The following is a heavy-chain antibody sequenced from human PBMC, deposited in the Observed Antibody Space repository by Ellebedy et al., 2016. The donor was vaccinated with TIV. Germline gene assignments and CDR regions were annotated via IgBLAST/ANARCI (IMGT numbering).Heavy chain of an antibody. Sequence: PGGSLRLSCAASGFIMSGDGMGWVRQAPGTGLEWVAYINPDGSAEYYVDSVKGRFTISRENAKRSLFLQMNSLRVDDTAVYYCVTWGQSYGHWGQGSLVTISS. CDR2: INPDGSAE. J-gene: IGHJ4*02. V-gene: IGHV3-7*03. D-gene: IGHD3-16*01. CDR1: GFIMSGDG. CDR3: VTWGQSYGH.